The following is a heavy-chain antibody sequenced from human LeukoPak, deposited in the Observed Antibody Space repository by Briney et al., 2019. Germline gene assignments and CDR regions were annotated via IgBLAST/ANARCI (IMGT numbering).Heavy chain of an antibody. D-gene: IGHD3-3*01. CDR2: INPNSGGT. V-gene: IGHV1-2*02. J-gene: IGHJ3*01. Sequence: ASVKVSCKASRYTFTGYYMHWVRQAPGQGLEWMGWINPNSGGTNYAQKFRGRVTMTRDTSISTAYMELSRLRSDDTAVYYCAILRFLEWRNDAFDLWGQGTMVTVCS. CDR1: RYTFTGYY. CDR3: AILRFLEWRNDAFDL.